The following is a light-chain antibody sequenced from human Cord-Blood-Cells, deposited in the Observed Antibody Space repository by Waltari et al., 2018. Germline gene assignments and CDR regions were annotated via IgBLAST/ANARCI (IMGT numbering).Light chain of an antibody. CDR2: DVS. V-gene: IGLV2-14*01. CDR3: SSYTSSSTLTV. J-gene: IGLJ3*02. Sequence: QSALTQPASVSGSPGQSITISCTGTSSDVGGYNYVSWYQQHPGKAPKLMIYDVSNRPSGVSNRFSCSKSGNTASLTIFGLQAEDEADYYCSSYTSSSTLTVFGGGTKLTVL. CDR1: SSDVGGYNY.